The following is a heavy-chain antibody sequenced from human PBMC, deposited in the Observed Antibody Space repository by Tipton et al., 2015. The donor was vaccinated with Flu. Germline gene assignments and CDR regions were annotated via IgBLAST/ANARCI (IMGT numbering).Heavy chain of an antibody. Sequence: SLRLSCAASGFSFGSYSMNWVRQAPGKGLEWVSCITSGSTFIDYADSVKGRFTVSRDNAKNSLYLQMNSLRAEDTAVYYCTTLSPSSLRGSETVGYWGKGTLVTV. V-gene: IGHV3-21*01. J-gene: IGHJ4*02. D-gene: IGHD3-10*01. CDR2: ITSGSTFI. CDR3: TTLSPSSLRGSETVGY. CDR1: GFSFGSYS.